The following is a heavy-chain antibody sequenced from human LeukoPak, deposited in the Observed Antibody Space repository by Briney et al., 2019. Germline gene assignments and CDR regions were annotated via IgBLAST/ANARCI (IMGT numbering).Heavy chain of an antibody. Sequence: PGGSLRLSCAASRFTFSTYWMHWVRQAPGKGLVWVSRINSDGSSTDYADSVKGRFTIFRDSAKNTVYLQMNSLRAEDTAVYYCAKDRCSNGIGCYYYYMDVWGKGTTVTISS. CDR3: AKDRCSNGIGCYYYYMDV. CDR1: RFTFSTYW. CDR2: INSDGSST. V-gene: IGHV3-74*01. J-gene: IGHJ6*03. D-gene: IGHD2-8*01.